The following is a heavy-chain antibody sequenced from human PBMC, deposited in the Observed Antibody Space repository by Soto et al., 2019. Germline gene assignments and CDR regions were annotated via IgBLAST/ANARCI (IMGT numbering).Heavy chain of an antibody. Sequence: ASVKVSCKASGYAFARYSVHWVRQAPGQRPEWLGWINAGTGMATYSQKFQGLVTITRDTSASTVYMELSSLRSEDTAVYYCAREVATIENHFDYWGQGTLVTVSS. J-gene: IGHJ4*02. CDR3: AREVATIENHFDY. CDR1: GYAFARYS. CDR2: INAGTGMA. V-gene: IGHV1-3*01.